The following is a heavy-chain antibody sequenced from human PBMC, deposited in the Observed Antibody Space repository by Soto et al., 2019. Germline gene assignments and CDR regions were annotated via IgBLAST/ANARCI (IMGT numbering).Heavy chain of an antibody. CDR2: VYYTGAT. D-gene: IGHD4-17*01. V-gene: IGHV4-59*08. CDR3: VRQGIDYLHGLVDV. CDR1: SGPDRSHN. J-gene: IGHJ6*02. Sequence: QVQLQQSGPRLVKPSETLSLTCTVSSGPDRSHNWGWIRQPPGRGLEWIGYVYYTGATAYNPSLRGRVSISADTSTNDISLTLSSVTAADTAVYYCVRQGIDYLHGLVDVWGQGTTVSVSS.